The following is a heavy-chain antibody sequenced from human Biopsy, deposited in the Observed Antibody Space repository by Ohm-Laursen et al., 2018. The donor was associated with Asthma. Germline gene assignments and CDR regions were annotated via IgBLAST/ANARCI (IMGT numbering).Heavy chain of an antibody. J-gene: IGHJ4*02. V-gene: IGHV3-23*03. CDR1: GFSFSSYA. D-gene: IGHD3-22*01. CDR3: ARGDSSNWSHYYFDY. CDR2: IYSGGTS. Sequence: ETLSLTCSASGFSFSSYAMSWVRQTPGKGLEWVSVIYSGGTSHTADSVRGRFTISRDYSKNTLYLQMHSLRAEDTAVYYCARGDSSNWSHYYFDYWGQGTLVTVSS.